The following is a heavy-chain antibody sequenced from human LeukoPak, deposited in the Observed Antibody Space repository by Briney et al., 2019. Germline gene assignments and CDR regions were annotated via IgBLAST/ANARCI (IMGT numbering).Heavy chain of an antibody. CDR1: GFSFSSSI. CDR3: ARDPYYDFWSDYGTEAFDI. J-gene: IGHJ3*02. CDR2: ISGSGTYI. D-gene: IGHD3-3*01. Sequence: GGSLRLSCAASGFSFSSSIMHCVRQAPGQGLEWVPSISGSGTYIYYADSLKGRFTISRDNAKNSLYLQMNSLRAEDTAVYYCARDPYYDFWSDYGTEAFDIWGQGTMVTVSS. V-gene: IGHV3-21*01.